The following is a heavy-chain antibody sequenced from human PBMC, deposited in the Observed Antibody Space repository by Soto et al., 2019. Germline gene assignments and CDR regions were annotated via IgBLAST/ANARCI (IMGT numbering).Heavy chain of an antibody. Sequence: GGSLRLSCAASGLIFRNYWMHWVRQVPGKEPAWVAHVNQDGSSTGYADSVKGRFTISRDNAKDTLYLQLNNLRAEDTAVYYCARVSAGPGLYESWGQGTLVTVSS. D-gene: IGHD3-10*01. V-gene: IGHV3-74*01. CDR1: GLIFRNYW. J-gene: IGHJ4*02. CDR3: ARVSAGPGLYES. CDR2: VNQDGSST.